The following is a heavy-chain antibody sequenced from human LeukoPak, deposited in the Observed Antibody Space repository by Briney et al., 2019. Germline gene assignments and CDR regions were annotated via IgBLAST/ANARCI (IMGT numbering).Heavy chain of an antibody. V-gene: IGHV3-15*01. CDR3: SGYPYYYYYGMEV. CDR2: IKSKSDGGTA. Sequence: GGSLRLSCAASGXTFSNAWMSWVRQAPGKGLEWVGRIKSKSDGGTAEYAAPVKGRFTISRDDSKNTLYLEMNSLKTEDTAVYYCSGYPYYYYYGMEVWGRGTTVTVSS. CDR1: GXTFSNAW. D-gene: IGHD3-22*01. J-gene: IGHJ6*02.